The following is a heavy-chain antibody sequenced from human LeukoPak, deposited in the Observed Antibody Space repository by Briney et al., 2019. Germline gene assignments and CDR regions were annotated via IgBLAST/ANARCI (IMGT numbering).Heavy chain of an antibody. CDR2: IIPIFGTA. V-gene: IGHV1-69*05. CDR1: GGTFSSYA. J-gene: IGHJ6*03. CDR3: AGRHSTAAEYYYYYMDV. Sequence: EASVKVSCKASGGTFSSYAISWVRQAPGQGLEWMGGIIPIFGTANYAQKFQGRVTITTDESTSTAYMELSSLRSEDTAVYYCAGRHSTAAEYYYYYMDVWGKGTTVTVSS. D-gene: IGHD6-13*01.